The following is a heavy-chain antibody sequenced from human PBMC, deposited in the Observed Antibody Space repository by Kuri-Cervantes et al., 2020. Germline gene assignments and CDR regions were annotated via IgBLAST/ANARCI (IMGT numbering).Heavy chain of an antibody. CDR2: ISAYNGNT. D-gene: IGHD6-13*01. CDR1: GYTFTSYG. V-gene: IGHV1-18*01. CDR3: ASHLAGKTLPVPADRAAGKEEVDY. Sequence: ASVKVSCKASGYTFTSYGISWVRQAPGQGLEWMGWISAYNGNTNYAQKLQGRVTMTTDTSTSTAYMELRSLRSDDTAVYYCASHLAGKTLPVPADRAAGKEEVDYWGQGTLVTVSS. J-gene: IGHJ4*02.